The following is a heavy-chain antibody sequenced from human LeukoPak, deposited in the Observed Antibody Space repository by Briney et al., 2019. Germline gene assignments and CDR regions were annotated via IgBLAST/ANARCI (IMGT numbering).Heavy chain of an antibody. V-gene: IGHV4-4*07. Sequence: SETLSLTCTVSGGYISSYYWTWIRQPAGRGLEWIGRIYTRGSTNYNPSLKSRVTMSVDTSKNQFSLQLSSVTAADTAVYYCAGGGYYHYFHYWGQGTLVTVSS. J-gene: IGHJ4*02. D-gene: IGHD3-22*01. CDR2: IYTRGST. CDR3: AGGGYYHYFHY. CDR1: GGYISSYY.